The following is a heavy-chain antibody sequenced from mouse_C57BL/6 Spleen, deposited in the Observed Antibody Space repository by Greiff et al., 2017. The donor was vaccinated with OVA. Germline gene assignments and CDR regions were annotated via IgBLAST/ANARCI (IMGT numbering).Heavy chain of an antibody. CDR2: IHPNSGST. Sequence: QVQLQQPGAELVKPGASVKLSCKASGYTFTSYWMHWVKQRPGQGLEWIGMIHPNSGSTNYNEKFKGKATLTADKSSSTAYMQLSSLTSEDSAIYYCARSSMDYWGQGTSVTVSS. CDR1: GYTFTSYW. J-gene: IGHJ4*01. CDR3: ARSSMDY. V-gene: IGHV1-64*01.